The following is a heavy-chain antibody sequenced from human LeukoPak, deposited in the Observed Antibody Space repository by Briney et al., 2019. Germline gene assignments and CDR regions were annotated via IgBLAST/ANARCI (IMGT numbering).Heavy chain of an antibody. Sequence: SETLSLTWTVPGDSISSYYWSWIRQPAGKGLEWIGRMYVSGSTNYNPSLKSRVTMSVDTSKNQFSLKMTSVTAADTAFYYCARDMVRGVKAYLSWFDPWGQGILVTVST. V-gene: IGHV4-4*07. CDR3: ARDMVRGVKAYLSWFDP. CDR1: GDSISSYY. CDR2: MYVSGST. D-gene: IGHD3-10*01. J-gene: IGHJ5*02.